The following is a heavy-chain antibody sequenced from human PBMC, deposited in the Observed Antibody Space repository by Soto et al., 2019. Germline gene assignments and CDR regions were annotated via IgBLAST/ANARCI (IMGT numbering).Heavy chain of an antibody. CDR2: IRGDGGRK. V-gene: IGHV3-33*08. D-gene: IGHD2-8*01. CDR3: ARERCTNGVCYAPSDY. CDR1: GFTFSSYA. J-gene: IGHJ4*02. Sequence: AGGALRLSCAASGFTFSSYAMSWVRQAPGKGLEWVAVIRGDGGRKYYADSVKGRFTISRDNSENTLFLQMNSLRAEDTAVYYCARERCTNGVCYAPSDYWGQGTLVTVSS.